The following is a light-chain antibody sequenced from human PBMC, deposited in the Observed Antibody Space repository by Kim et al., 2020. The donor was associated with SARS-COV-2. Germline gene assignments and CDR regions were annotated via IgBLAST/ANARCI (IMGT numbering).Light chain of an antibody. CDR2: EDD. J-gene: IGLJ2*01. CDR1: SGSIDDNY. V-gene: IGLV6-57*03. Sequence: GKPITISCTRSSGSIDDNYVQWYQQRPGGVPTTVIYEDDQRPSGVSDRFSGSIDNSSNSASLTISGLKTEDEADYYCQSYNRSYVVFGGGTQLTVL. CDR3: QSYNRSYVV.